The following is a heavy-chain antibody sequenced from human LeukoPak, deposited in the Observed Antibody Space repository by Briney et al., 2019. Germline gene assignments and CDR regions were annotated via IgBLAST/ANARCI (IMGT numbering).Heavy chain of an antibody. CDR2: IYYSGST. CDR3: ARDRSGYSSGWYHLGY. D-gene: IGHD6-19*01. J-gene: IGHJ4*02. V-gene: IGHV4-59*01. Sequence: SETLSLTCTVSGGSISTYYWSWIRQPPGKGLEWLGYIYYSGSTNYNPSLKSRVTISVDTSKNQFSLKLNSVTAADTAVYYCARDRSGYSSGWYHLGYWGQGTLVTASS. CDR1: GGSISTYY.